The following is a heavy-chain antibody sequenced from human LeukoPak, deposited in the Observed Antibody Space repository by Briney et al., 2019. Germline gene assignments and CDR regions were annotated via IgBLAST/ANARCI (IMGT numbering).Heavy chain of an antibody. CDR3: ARRNYYGSGSLGRPFDY. D-gene: IGHD3-10*01. CDR1: GFTFSIYS. CDR2: ISSSSSTI. Sequence: PGGSLRLSCAASGFTFSIYSMNWVRQAPGKGLEWVSYISSSSSTIYYADSVKGRFTISRDNAKNSLYLQMNSLRDEDTAVYYCARRNYYGSGSLGRPFDYWGQGTLVTVSS. V-gene: IGHV3-48*02. J-gene: IGHJ4*02.